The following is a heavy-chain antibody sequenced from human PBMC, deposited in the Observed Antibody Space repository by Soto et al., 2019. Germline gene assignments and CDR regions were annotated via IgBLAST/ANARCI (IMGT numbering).Heavy chain of an antibody. CDR2: INADNGHT. D-gene: IGHD3-22*01. Sequence: QVQLVQSGAEVKKPGASVKISCKASGYTFTSYAIQWVRQAPGQRLEWMGWINADNGHTKFSQKFQDRLTMTRDTSANTAYMELSRLTSEDTAVYYCARDQVCGNPSSGYFYHGMDVWGQGTKVPVSS. CDR3: ARDQVCGNPSSGYFYHGMDV. V-gene: IGHV1-3*01. CDR1: GYTFTSYA. J-gene: IGHJ6*02.